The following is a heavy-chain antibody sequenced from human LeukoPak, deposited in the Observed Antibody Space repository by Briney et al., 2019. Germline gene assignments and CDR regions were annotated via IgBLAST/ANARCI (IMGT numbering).Heavy chain of an antibody. J-gene: IGHJ3*02. Sequence: PSETLSLTCTVSGGSITTDHWNWIRQPPGKGLEWIGCIYYSGRTYYNPSLESRVTISVDMSKSQFSLRLTSVTAADTALYYCARKNGFEIWGQGTLVTVSS. CDR2: IYYSGRT. CDR3: ARKNGFEI. CDR1: GGSITTDH. D-gene: IGHD2-8*01. V-gene: IGHV4-59*01.